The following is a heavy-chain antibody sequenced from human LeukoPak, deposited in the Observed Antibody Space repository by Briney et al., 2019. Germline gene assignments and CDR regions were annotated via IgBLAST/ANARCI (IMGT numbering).Heavy chain of an antibody. V-gene: IGHV3-21*01. CDR3: ARANTNGYTYGNFDY. D-gene: IGHD5-18*01. Sequence: PGRSLRLSCASSGLSSSTYSMNWVRLTPGKGLEWVSSFSYCSIYIYYADSVKGRFTNSREDAQNSLYLQMNNLRADETAGYYCARANTNGYTYGNFDYWGQGTLVTVSS. CDR2: FSYCSIYI. J-gene: IGHJ4*02. CDR1: GLSSSTYS.